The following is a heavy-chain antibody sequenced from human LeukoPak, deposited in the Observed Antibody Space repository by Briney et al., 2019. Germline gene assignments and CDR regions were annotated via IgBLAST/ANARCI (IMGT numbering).Heavy chain of an antibody. CDR2: IYYSGST. D-gene: IGHD3-22*01. CDR1: GGSISSYY. Sequence: SETLSLTCTVSGGSISSYYWSWIRQPPGKGLEWIGYIYYSGSTNYNPSLKSRVTISVDTSENQFSLKLSSVTAADTAVYYCAREDYDSSRIGYWGQGTLVTVSS. J-gene: IGHJ4*02. CDR3: AREDYDSSRIGY. V-gene: IGHV4-59*01.